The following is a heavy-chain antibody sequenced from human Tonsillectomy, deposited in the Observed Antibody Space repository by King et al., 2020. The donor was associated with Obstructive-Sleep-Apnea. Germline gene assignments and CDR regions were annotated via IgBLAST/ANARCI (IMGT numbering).Heavy chain of an antibody. Sequence: VQLQESGPGLVKPSQTLSLTCTVSGGSIRSGDYFWSWIRQPPGKGLEWIGYIHNSGSTYYNPSLKSRVTISVDTSKNQFSLNLSSVTAADTAVYYCVRAFPHDYGDYRGWFDPCGQRTLLTVSS. CDR3: VRAFPHDYGDYRGWFDP. J-gene: IGHJ5*02. CDR2: IHNSGST. CDR1: GGSIRSGDYF. D-gene: IGHD4-17*01. V-gene: IGHV4-30-4*01.